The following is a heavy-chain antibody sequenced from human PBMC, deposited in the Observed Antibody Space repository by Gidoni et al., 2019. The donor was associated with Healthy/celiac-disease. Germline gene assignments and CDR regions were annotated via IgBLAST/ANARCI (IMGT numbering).Heavy chain of an antibody. CDR3: ARVAAVAGFPHYFDY. Sequence: EVQLVESGGGLVQPGGSLRLSCAASGFTFSRYWMHWVRQAPGKGLVWVSRINSDGSSTSYADSVKGRFTISRDNAKNTLYLQMNSLRAEDTAVYYCARVAAVAGFPHYFDYWGQGTLVTVSS. V-gene: IGHV3-74*01. CDR2: INSDGSST. CDR1: GFTFSRYW. J-gene: IGHJ4*02. D-gene: IGHD6-19*01.